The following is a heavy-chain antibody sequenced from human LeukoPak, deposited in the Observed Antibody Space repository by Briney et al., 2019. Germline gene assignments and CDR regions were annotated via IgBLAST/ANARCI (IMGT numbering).Heavy chain of an antibody. CDR3: ARGVWVTAFYSYYYMDV. Sequence: ASVKLSCKATGYTFTNYDITWVRQATGQGLEWMGWVNPNRGNTGYAQKFQGRVTITKNTSISTAYMELSSLRSEDTAVYYCARGVWVTAFYSYYYMDVWGKGTTVTVSS. D-gene: IGHD2-21*02. CDR1: GYTFTNYD. V-gene: IGHV1-8*03. J-gene: IGHJ6*03. CDR2: VNPNRGNT.